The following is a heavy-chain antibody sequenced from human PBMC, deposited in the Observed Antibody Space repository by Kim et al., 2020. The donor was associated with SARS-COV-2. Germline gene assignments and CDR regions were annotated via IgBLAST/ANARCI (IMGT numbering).Heavy chain of an antibody. CDR1: GFTFSSYW. J-gene: IGHJ4*02. D-gene: IGHD3-22*01. Sequence: GGSLRLSCAASGFTFSSYWMHWVRQAPGKGLVWVSRINSDGSSTSYADSVKGRFTISRDNAKNTLYLQMNSLRAEDTAVYYCASIGDYYDSSGYSPVIDYWGQGTLVTVSS. CDR2: INSDGSST. CDR3: ASIGDYYDSSGYSPVIDY. V-gene: IGHV3-74*01.